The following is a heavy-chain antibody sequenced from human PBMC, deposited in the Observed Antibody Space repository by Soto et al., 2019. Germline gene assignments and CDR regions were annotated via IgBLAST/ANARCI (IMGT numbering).Heavy chain of an antibody. CDR3: ARDEPRTGHCFDP. J-gene: IGHJ5*02. CDR2: ISAYNGNT. Sequence: QVQLVQSGAEVKKHWASGQVSCKASGYTFTSYGISWVRQAPGQGLEWMGWISAYNGNTNYAQKLQGRVTITTDTSTSTAYMELGSLRSGNTAVYFCARDEPRTGHCFDPLCQGTLCTVSS. V-gene: IGHV1-18*01. CDR1: GYTFTSYG.